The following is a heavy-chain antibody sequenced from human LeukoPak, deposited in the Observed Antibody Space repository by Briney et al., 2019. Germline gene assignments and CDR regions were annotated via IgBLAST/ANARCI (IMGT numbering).Heavy chain of an antibody. CDR3: ARRLGYCSSTSCYPFDY. CDR1: GGSFSGYY. J-gene: IGHJ4*02. V-gene: IGHV4-34*01. CDR2: INRSGST. D-gene: IGHD2-2*01. Sequence: SETLSLTCAVYGGSFSGYYWSWIRQPPGKGLEWIGEINRSGSTNYNPSLKSRVTISVDTSKNQFSLKLSSVTAADTAVYYCARRLGYCSSTSCYPFDYWGQGTLVTVSS.